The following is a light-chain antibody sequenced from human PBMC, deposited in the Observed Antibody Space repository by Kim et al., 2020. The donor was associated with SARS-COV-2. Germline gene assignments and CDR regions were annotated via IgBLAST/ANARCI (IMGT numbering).Light chain of an antibody. Sequence: VALGQTVRITCQGDSLRSYYATWYQQKLGQAPKVVIYGKDNRPSGVPDRFSGSSSGNTAYLTITGTQAGDEADYYCNSRDSNDYVVFGGGTKVTVL. J-gene: IGLJ2*01. CDR2: GKD. CDR3: NSRDSNDYVV. V-gene: IGLV3-19*01. CDR1: SLRSYY.